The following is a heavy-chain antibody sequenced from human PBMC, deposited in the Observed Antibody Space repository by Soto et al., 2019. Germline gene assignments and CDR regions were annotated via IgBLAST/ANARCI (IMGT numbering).Heavy chain of an antibody. Sequence: QVQLQQWGAGLLKPSETLSLTCAVYGGSFSGYYWSWIRQPPGKGLEWIWEINHSGSTNYNPSLKSRVTISVDTSKNQFSLKLSSVTAADTAVYYCARGWGRISDYWGQGALVAVSS. CDR1: GGSFSGYY. V-gene: IGHV4-34*01. J-gene: IGHJ4*02. CDR3: ARGWGRISDY. D-gene: IGHD7-27*01. CDR2: INHSGST.